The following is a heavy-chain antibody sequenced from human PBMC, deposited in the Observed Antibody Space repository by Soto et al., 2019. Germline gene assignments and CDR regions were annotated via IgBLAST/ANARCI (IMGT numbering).Heavy chain of an antibody. CDR1: GYTFTSYG. Sequence: GASVKVSGKASGYTFTSYGISWVRQAPGQGLEWMGWISAYNGNTNYAQKLQGRVTMTTDTSTSTDYMELRSLRSDDTAVYYCARDFPYSSSSRRGFYYYYGMDVWGQGTTVTVSS. CDR3: ARDFPYSSSSRRGFYYYYGMDV. CDR2: ISAYNGNT. V-gene: IGHV1-18*04. J-gene: IGHJ6*02. D-gene: IGHD6-6*01.